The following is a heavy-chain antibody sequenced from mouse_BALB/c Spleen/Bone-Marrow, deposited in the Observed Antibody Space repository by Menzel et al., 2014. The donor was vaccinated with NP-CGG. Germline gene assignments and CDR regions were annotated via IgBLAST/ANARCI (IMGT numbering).Heavy chain of an antibody. D-gene: IGHD2-4*01. V-gene: IGHV5-9-2*01. CDR2: ISGGGSYT. CDR3: ARHAYYDQTEVSFVY. Sequence: EVMLVESGGGLVKSGGSLKLSCAASGFTFSNYGMSWVRLTPEKRLEWVATISGGGSYTFYSDSVKGRFTISRDNAKNNLYLQLSSLRSEDTALYYCARHAYYDQTEVSFVYWGQGTLVTVSA. CDR1: GFTFSNYG. J-gene: IGHJ3*01.